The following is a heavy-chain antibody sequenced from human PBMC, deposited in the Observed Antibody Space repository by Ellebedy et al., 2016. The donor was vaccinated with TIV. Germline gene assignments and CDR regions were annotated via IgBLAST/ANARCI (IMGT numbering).Heavy chain of an antibody. CDR1: GFTVSTNY. J-gene: IGHJ6*02. CDR3: AREPRDPAIYYGMDV. Sequence: PGGSLRLSCAASGFTVSTNYMSWVRQAPGKGLEWVSVIYSGGSTYYADSVKGRFTISRDNSKNTLYLQMNSLRAEDRAVYYCAREPRDPAIYYGMDVWGQGTTVTVSS. V-gene: IGHV3-53*01. CDR2: IYSGGST. D-gene: IGHD5-18*01.